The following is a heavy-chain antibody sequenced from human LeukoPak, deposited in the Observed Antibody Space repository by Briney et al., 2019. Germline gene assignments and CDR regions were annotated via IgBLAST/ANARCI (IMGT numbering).Heavy chain of an antibody. CDR1: GFTFSSYS. CDR2: ISSSSNYI. J-gene: IGHJ4*02. V-gene: IGHV3-21*01. CDR3: ARGGCTSASCYLFDY. Sequence: PGGSLRLSCAASGFTFSSYSINWVRQAPGKGLEWVSVISSSSNYIFYADSVKGRFTISRDNAKNSLYLQMNSLRAEDTAVYYCARGGCTSASCYLFDYWGQGILVTVSS. D-gene: IGHD2-8*02.